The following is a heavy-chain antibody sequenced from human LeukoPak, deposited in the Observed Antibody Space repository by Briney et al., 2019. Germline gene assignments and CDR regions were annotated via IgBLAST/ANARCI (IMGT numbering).Heavy chain of an antibody. Sequence: PGRSLRLSCAASGFTFDDYAMHWVRQAPGKGLEWVSGISWNSGSIGYADSVKGRFTISRDNAKNSLYLQMNSLRAEDTALYYCAKDFYSSQQLVGVDYWGQGTLVTVSS. CDR2: ISWNSGSI. V-gene: IGHV3-9*01. CDR3: AKDFYSSQQLVGVDY. D-gene: IGHD6-13*01. CDR1: GFTFDDYA. J-gene: IGHJ4*02.